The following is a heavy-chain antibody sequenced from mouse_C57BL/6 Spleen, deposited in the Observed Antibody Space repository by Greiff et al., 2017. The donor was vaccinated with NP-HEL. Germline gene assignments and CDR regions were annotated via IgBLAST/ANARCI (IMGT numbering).Heavy chain of an antibody. V-gene: IGHV5-17*01. J-gene: IGHJ4*01. CDR2: ISSGSSTI. CDR1: GFTFSDYG. Sequence: EVQGVESGGGLVKPGGSLKLSCAASGFTFSDYGMHWVRQAPEKGLEWVAYISSGSSTIYYANTVKGRFTISRDNAKNTLFLQMTSLRSEDTAMYYCARRTGTGAMDYWGQGTSVTVSS. CDR3: ARRTGTGAMDY. D-gene: IGHD4-1*01.